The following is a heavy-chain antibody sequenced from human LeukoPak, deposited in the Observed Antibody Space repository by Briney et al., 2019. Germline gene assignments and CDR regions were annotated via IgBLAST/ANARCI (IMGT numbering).Heavy chain of an antibody. CDR1: GFTFSRHG. CDR3: AKDLLAAAATDY. Sequence: PGGSLRLSCGACGFTFSRHGMHWVRQAPGKGLEWVAFIRYDGSNKYYADSVKGRFTISRDNSKNTLYLQMNSLRAEDTAVYYCAKDLLAAAATDYWGQGTLVTVYS. J-gene: IGHJ4*02. CDR2: IRYDGSNK. V-gene: IGHV3-30*02. D-gene: IGHD6-13*01.